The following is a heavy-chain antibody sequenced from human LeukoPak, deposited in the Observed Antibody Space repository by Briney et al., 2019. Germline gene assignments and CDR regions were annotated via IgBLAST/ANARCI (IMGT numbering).Heavy chain of an antibody. CDR3: ARVRGYCSSTSCYDAFDI. D-gene: IGHD2-2*01. J-gene: IGHJ3*02. V-gene: IGHV1-2*02. CDR2: INPNSGGT. CDR1: GYTFTGYY. Sequence: ASVKVSCKASGYTFTGYYMHWVRQAPGQGPEWMGWINPNSGGTNYAQKFQGRVTMTRDTSISTAYMELSRLRSDDTAVYYCARVRGYCSSTSCYDAFDIWGQGTMVTVSS.